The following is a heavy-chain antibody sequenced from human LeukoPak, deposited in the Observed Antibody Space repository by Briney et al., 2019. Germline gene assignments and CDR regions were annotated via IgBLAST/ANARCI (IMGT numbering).Heavy chain of an antibody. V-gene: IGHV3-48*01. J-gene: IGHJ4*02. CDR3: ARDPGTGSGWYYFDY. CDR2: ISGSSSVT. D-gene: IGHD6-19*01. CDR1: GFTFSNFN. Sequence: GGSLRLSCVASGFTFSNFNMNWVRQAPGKGLEWVSYISGSSSVTYYADSVEGRFTISRDNAKNSLYLQMNSLRAEDTAVYYCARDPGTGSGWYYFDYWGQGTLVTVSS.